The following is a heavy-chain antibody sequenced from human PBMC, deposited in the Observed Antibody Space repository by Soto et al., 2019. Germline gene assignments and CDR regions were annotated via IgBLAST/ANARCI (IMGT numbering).Heavy chain of an antibody. Sequence: QITLKESGPTLVKPTQTLTLTCTFSGFSLSTSGVGVGWIRQPPGKALEWLALIYWDDDKRYSPSLKSRLTIXKXTXXNQVVLTMTNMDPVDTATYYCAHQITMIVVDAFDIWGQGTMVTVSS. CDR1: GFSLSTSGVG. J-gene: IGHJ3*02. CDR2: IYWDDDK. D-gene: IGHD3-22*01. V-gene: IGHV2-5*02. CDR3: AHQITMIVVDAFDI.